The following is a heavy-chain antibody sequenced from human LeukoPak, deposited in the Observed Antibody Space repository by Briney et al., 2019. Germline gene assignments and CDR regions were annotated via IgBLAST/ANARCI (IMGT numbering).Heavy chain of an antibody. V-gene: IGHV1-2*04. CDR1: GYTFTGYY. D-gene: IGHD2-15*01. Sequence: ASVKVSCKASGYTFTGYYMHWVRQAPGQGLEWMGWISPNSGGTNYAQEFQGWVTMTRDTSISTAYMELSRLRSDDTAVYYCARDPCSGGSCYANWFDPRGQGTLVTVSS. CDR3: ARDPCSGGSCYANWFDP. J-gene: IGHJ5*02. CDR2: ISPNSGGT.